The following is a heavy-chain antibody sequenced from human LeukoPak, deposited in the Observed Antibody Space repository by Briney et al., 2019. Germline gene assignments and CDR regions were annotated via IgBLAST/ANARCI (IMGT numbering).Heavy chain of an antibody. J-gene: IGHJ4*02. V-gene: IGHV3-23*01. CDR1: GFTFSSYV. D-gene: IGHD1-1*01. CDR2: ISYSGGST. CDR3: AKDRTPSNSAGDHFDY. Sequence: GGSLRLSSAASGFTFSSYVMSWVRQAPGKGLEWVSGISYSGGSTYYADSVKGRFTISRDNSKNTLYLQMNSLRAEDTAVYYCAKDRTPSNSAGDHFDYWGQGTLVTVSS.